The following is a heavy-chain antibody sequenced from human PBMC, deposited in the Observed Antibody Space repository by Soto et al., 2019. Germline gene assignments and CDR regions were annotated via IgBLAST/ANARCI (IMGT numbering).Heavy chain of an antibody. Sequence: ASVKVSCKASGYTFTSYGISWVRQAPGQGLEWMGWISAYNGNTNYAQKLQGRVTMTTDTSTSTAYMELRSLRSDDTAVYYCARNSAAGNHYYYYRMDVWGQGTTVTVSS. CDR1: GYTFTSYG. J-gene: IGHJ6*02. CDR2: ISAYNGNT. CDR3: ARNSAAGNHYYYYRMDV. D-gene: IGHD6-13*01. V-gene: IGHV1-18*04.